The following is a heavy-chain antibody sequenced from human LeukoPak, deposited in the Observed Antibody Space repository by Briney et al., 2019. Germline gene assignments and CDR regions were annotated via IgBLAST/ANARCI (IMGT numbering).Heavy chain of an antibody. V-gene: IGHV4-34*01. Sequence: SETLSLTCAVYGGSFSGYYWSWIRQPPGKGLGWIGEINHSGSTNYNPSLKSRVTISVDTSKNQFSLKLSSVTAADTAVYYCARGFPTTVTTYRGGYFDYWGQGTLVTVSS. CDR3: ARGFPTTVTTYRGGYFDY. CDR1: GGSFSGYY. CDR2: INHSGST. J-gene: IGHJ4*02. D-gene: IGHD4-17*01.